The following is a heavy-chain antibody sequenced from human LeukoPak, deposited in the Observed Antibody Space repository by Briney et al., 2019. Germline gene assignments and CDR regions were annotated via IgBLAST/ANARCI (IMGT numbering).Heavy chain of an antibody. Sequence: ASVKVSCKASGYTFTSYGISWVRQAPGQGLEWMGWISAYNGNTNYAQKLQGGVTMTTDTSTSTAYMELRSLRSDDTAVYYCAVGYSSGWYYNYFDYWGQGTLVTVSS. V-gene: IGHV1-18*01. CDR3: AVGYSSGWYYNYFDY. J-gene: IGHJ4*02. CDR2: ISAYNGNT. D-gene: IGHD6-19*01. CDR1: GYTFTSYG.